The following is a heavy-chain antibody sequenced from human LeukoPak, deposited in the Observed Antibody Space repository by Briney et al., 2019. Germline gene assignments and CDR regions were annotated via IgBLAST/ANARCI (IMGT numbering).Heavy chain of an antibody. CDR2: INWNSGSI. D-gene: IGHD6-19*01. CDR3: AKGTQRGNSGWGYFFDQ. J-gene: IGHJ4*02. CDR1: GFTFDDYG. V-gene: IGHV3-9*01. Sequence: GGSLRLSCAASGFTFDDYGMSWVRQAPGKGLEWVSGINWNSGSIDYAGSVKGRFTISRDNAMNSLYLQMNTLRPEDTALYYCAKGTQRGNSGWGYFFDQWGQGTLVTVSS.